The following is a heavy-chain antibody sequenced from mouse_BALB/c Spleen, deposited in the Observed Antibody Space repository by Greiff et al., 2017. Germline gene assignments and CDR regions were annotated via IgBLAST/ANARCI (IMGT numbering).Heavy chain of an antibody. D-gene: IGHD2-1*01. CDR1: GFTFSSFG. CDR3: ARSDYGNYDYFDY. Sequence: EVKLMESGGGLVQPGGSRKLSCAASGFTFSSFGMHWVRQAPEKGLEWVAYISSGSSTIYYADTVKGRFTISGDNPKNTLFLQMTSLRSEDTAMYYCARSDYGNYDYFDYWGQGTTLTVSS. CDR2: ISSGSSTI. J-gene: IGHJ2*01. V-gene: IGHV5-17*02.